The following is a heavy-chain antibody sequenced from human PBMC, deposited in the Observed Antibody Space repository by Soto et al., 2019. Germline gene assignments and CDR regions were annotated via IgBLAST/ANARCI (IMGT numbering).Heavy chain of an antibody. Sequence: GGSLRLSCAASGFTFSTYGMHWVRQAPGKGLEWVAVISNDGSNNYYADSVKGRFAISRDNSKNTLYLQMNSLRVEDTAVYYCAKQWSSYFACCGQGTLVTVSS. CDR1: GFTFSTYG. D-gene: IGHD2-15*01. CDR3: AKQWSSYFAC. J-gene: IGHJ4*02. CDR2: ISNDGSNN. V-gene: IGHV3-30*18.